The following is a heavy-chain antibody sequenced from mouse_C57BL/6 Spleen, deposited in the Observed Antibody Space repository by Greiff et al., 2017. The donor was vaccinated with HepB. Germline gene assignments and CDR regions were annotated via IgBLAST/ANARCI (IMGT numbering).Heavy chain of an antibody. J-gene: IGHJ4*01. V-gene: IGHV14-1*01. Sequence: EVQRVESGAELVRPGASVKLSCTASGFNIKDYYMHWVKQRPEQGLEWIGRIDPEDGDTEYAPKFQGKATMTADTSSNTAYLQLSSLTSEDTAVYYCTKVLPGSSYYYAMDYWGQGTSVTVSS. CDR3: TKVLPGSSYYYAMDY. CDR2: IDPEDGDT. D-gene: IGHD1-1*01. CDR1: GFNIKDYY.